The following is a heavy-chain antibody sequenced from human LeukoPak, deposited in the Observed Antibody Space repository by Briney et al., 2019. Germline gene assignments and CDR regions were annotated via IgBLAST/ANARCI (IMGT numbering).Heavy chain of an antibody. D-gene: IGHD3-3*01. CDR3: AAHGDFWSPVDV. CDR2: INHSGST. V-gene: IGHV4-34*01. CDR1: GGSFSGYY. Sequence: SETLSLTCAVYGGSFSGYYWSWIRQPPGEGLEWIGEINHSGSTNYNPSLKSRVTISVDTSKNQFSLKLSSVTAADTAVYYCAAHGDFWSPVDVWGQGTTVTVSS. J-gene: IGHJ6*02.